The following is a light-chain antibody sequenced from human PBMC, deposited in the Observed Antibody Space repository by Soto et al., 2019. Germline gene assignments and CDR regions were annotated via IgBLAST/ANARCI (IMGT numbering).Light chain of an antibody. CDR2: EVS. Sequence: QSVLTQPPSVSGPPGQSVSISCTGTSSDVGSYNRVSWYQQSPGTAPKLMIYEVSNRPSGVPDRFSGSKSGNTASLTISGLQADDEADYYCSSYASSSTVVFGGGTKLTVL. J-gene: IGLJ2*01. CDR3: SSYASSSTVV. V-gene: IGLV2-18*02. CDR1: SSDVGSYNR.